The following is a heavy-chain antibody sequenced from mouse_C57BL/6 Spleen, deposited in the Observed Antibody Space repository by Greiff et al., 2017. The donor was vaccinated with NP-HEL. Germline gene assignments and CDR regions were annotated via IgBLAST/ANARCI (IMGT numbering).Heavy chain of an antibody. D-gene: IGHD4-1*01. CDR1: GYTFTSYW. J-gene: IGHJ2*01. Sequence: QVQLKQPGAELVRPGSSVKLSCKASGYTFTSYWMHWVKQRPIQGLEWIGNIDPSDSETHYNQKFKDKATLTVDKSSSTAYMQLSSLTSEDSAVYYCARANWGYYFDYWGQGTTLTVSS. V-gene: IGHV1-52*01. CDR3: ARANWGYYFDY. CDR2: IDPSDSET.